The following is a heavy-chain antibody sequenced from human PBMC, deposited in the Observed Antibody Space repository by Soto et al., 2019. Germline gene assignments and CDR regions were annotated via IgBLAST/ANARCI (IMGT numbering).Heavy chain of an antibody. J-gene: IGHJ6*01. V-gene: IGHV3-33*01. CDR2: ICDDGSNK. Sequence: QVQLVQSGGGVVQPGRSLRLSFAASGFTFSSYGMHWVRQAPGKGLEWVAVICDDGSNKYYADSVKGRFTISRDNSKNTLYLQMNGLRAEDTAVYYCARGGAGYCSGGSCSYYGMDVWGQGTTVTVSS. D-gene: IGHD2-15*01. CDR1: GFTFSSYG. CDR3: ARGGAGYCSGGSCSYYGMDV.